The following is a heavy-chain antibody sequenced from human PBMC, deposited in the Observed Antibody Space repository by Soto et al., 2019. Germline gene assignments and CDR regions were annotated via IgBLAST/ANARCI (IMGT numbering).Heavy chain of an antibody. D-gene: IGHD6-6*01. CDR2: IDYSVST. CDR1: GGSINSGGYY. J-gene: IGHJ4*02. CDR3: ARDPSSGNFDY. Sequence: QVQLQESGPGLVKPSQTLSLTCTVSGGSINSGGYYCSWIRQHPGKGLEWIGYIDYSVSTFYNPSLKSRVTISVDTSKNQFSLKLSSVTAADTAVYYCARDPSSGNFDYWGQGTLVTVSS. V-gene: IGHV4-31*03.